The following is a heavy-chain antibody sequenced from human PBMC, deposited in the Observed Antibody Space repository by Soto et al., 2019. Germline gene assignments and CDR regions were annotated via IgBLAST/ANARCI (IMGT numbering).Heavy chain of an antibody. V-gene: IGHV4-34*01. J-gene: IGHJ5*02. CDR2: INRGGST. CDR1: GGSFSGHD. D-gene: IGHD6-13*01. Sequence: SETLSLTCAVYGGSFSGHDWSWIRQPPGKGLEWIGEINRGGSTNYNPSLKSRTTISVDTSKNQFSLKLTSVTATDTAVYYCARGIPGYSSSWYGPWGQGTLVTVSS. CDR3: ARGIPGYSSSWYGP.